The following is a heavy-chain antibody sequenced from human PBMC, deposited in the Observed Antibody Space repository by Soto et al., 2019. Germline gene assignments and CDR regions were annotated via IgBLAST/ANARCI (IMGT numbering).Heavy chain of an antibody. CDR2: IWYDGSNK. CDR1: GFTFSSYG. Sequence: PGGSLRLSCAASGFTFSSYGMHWARQAPGKGLEWVAVIWYDGSNKYYADSVKGRFTISRDNSKNTLYLQMNSLRAEDTAVYYCARDTPDTYSGSYSLYYYYYGMDVWGQGTTVTAP. D-gene: IGHD1-26*01. CDR3: ARDTPDTYSGSYSLYYYYYGMDV. V-gene: IGHV3-33*01. J-gene: IGHJ6*02.